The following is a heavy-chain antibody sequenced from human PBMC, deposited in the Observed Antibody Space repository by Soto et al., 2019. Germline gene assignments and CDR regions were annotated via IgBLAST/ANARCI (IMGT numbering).Heavy chain of an antibody. J-gene: IGHJ5*02. CDR1: GFTFSSYA. CDR2: ITGSGAGS. Sequence: EVQLLESGGGWLQPGGSLRLSCAASGFTFSSYAMNWVRQAPGKGLEWVSGITGSGAGSYYSDSLKGRVTISRENSKNTLYLQINSLSAEDRDVYYCAKAYSNSWPNDWFDPWGQGTLVTVSS. V-gene: IGHV3-23*01. D-gene: IGHD6-13*01. CDR3: AKAYSNSWPNDWFDP.